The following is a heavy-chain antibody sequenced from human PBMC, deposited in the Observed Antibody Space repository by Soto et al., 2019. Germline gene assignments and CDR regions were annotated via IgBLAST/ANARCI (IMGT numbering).Heavy chain of an antibody. CDR3: VTTRDGTTFFPH. V-gene: IGHV5-51*01. CDR1: GYTFNSFW. D-gene: IGHD1-7*01. CDR2: MFLWTSDT. Sequence: LGESLKISCQGSGYTFNSFWIGWVRQMPGEGLEWMGLMFLWTSDTRYSPSFQGHVSISVDRSTGTGYLQWNSLKASDTAMYYCVTTRDGTTFFPHWGQGTPVTVSS. J-gene: IGHJ4*02.